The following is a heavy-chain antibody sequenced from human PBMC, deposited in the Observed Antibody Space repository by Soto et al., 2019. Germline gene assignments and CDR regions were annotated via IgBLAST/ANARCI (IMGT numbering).Heavy chain of an antibody. CDR3: AKCQCGSFGGYYFDY. V-gene: IGHV3-23*01. D-gene: IGHD1-26*01. J-gene: IGHJ4*02. CDR1: GFTFSSYA. CDR2: ISGSGGNT. Sequence: GGSPRHSCAASGFTFSSYAMSWVRQAPGKGLEWVSAISGSGGNTYYADSVKGRFTISRDNSKNTLYLHMNSLRAEDTALYYCAKCQCGSFGGYYFDYWGQGALVTVSS.